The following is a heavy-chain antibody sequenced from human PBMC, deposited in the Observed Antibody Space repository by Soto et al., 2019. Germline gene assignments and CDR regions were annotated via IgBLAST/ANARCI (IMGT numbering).Heavy chain of an antibody. Sequence: EVQLVESGGDLVQPGGSLRLSCAASGFTFSDHYMDWVRQAPGKGLEWVGLIRNKAKSYTTEYATSVRGRFTISRDDSKNSVYLQMNTLKTEDTTVYYCVDCGSYAFNCWGQGTLVTVS. CDR2: IRNKAKSYTT. J-gene: IGHJ4*02. D-gene: IGHD1-26*01. V-gene: IGHV3-72*01. CDR1: GFTFSDHY. CDR3: VDCGSYAFNC.